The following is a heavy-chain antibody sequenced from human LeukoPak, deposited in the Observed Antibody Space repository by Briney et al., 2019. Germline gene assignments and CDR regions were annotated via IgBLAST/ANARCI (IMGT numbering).Heavy chain of an antibody. V-gene: IGHV3-69-1*01. CDR3: VRETGYYFAS. Sequence: GGSLRLSCAASGFASSEYAITWVRQAPGKGLEWVSAMSRSGNTYYANSVRGRFTLSRDKSKNTLHLQLNNLRDEDTAVYFCVRETGYYFASWGQGNLVAVSS. J-gene: IGHJ4*02. CDR2: MSRSGNT. CDR1: GFASSEYA.